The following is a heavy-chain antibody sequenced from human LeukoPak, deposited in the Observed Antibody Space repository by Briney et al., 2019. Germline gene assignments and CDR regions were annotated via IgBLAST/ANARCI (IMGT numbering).Heavy chain of an antibody. J-gene: IGHJ6*03. CDR1: GFTFSSYG. CDR3: AKDYCSGTSCYDYYYYMDV. Sequence: GGSLRLSCAASGFTFSSYGMHWVRQAPGKGLEWVAFIRYDGSNKYYADSVKGRFTISRDNSKNTLYLQMNSLRAEDTAVYYCAKDYCSGTSCYDYYYYMDVWGKGTTVTVSS. D-gene: IGHD2-2*01. CDR2: IRYDGSNK. V-gene: IGHV3-30*02.